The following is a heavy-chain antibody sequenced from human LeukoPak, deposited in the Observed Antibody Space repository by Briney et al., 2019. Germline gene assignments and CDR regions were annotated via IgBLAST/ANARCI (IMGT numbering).Heavy chain of an antibody. CDR2: INPNSGGT. V-gene: IGHV1-2*02. CDR1: GYTFTGYY. CDR3: ATDLKSQHIVVVTAGAFDI. J-gene: IGHJ3*02. Sequence: ASVKVSCKASGYTFTGYYMHWVRQAPGQGLEWMGWINPNSGGTNYAQKFQGRVTMTRDTSISTAYMELSRLRSDDTAVYYCATDLKSQHIVVVTAGAFDIWGQGTMVTVSS. D-gene: IGHD2-21*02.